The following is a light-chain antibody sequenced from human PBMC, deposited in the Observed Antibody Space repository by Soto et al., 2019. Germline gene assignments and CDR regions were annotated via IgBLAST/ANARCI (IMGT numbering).Light chain of an antibody. CDR2: EVN. CDR3: SSYARGNNVV. J-gene: IGLJ3*02. Sequence: QALLRHPRSACGSPGQSVTISCTGTSSDVGGYDYVSWYQQHPGKAPRFLIYEVNKRPSGVPDRFSGSKSGNTASLTVSGLQAEDEADHYCSSYARGNNVVFGGGTKVTVL. V-gene: IGLV2-8*01. CDR1: SSDVGGYDY.